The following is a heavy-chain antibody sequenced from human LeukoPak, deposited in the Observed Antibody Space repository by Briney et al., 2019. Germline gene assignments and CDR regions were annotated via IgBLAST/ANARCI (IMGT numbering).Heavy chain of an antibody. J-gene: IGHJ5*02. V-gene: IGHV3-21*06. CDR3: ARDPSAVPTAVNWFDP. Sequence: GGSLRLSCVASGFSFSSYSMNWVRQAPGKGLEWVSSISSTSTYIYYTDPVKGRFTISRDNAKNSLYLQMDSLRAEDTAVYYCARDPSAVPTAVNWFDPWGQGTLVTVSS. D-gene: IGHD2-2*01. CDR1: GFSFSSYS. CDR2: ISSTSTYI.